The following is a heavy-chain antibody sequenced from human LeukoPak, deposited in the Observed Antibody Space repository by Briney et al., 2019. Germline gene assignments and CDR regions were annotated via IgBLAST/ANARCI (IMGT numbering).Heavy chain of an antibody. CDR1: GFTFSSYG. CDR2: ISDSGGTT. V-gene: IGHV3-23*01. D-gene: IGHD4-17*01. CDR3: AKDPSTTFTTGWYFDL. Sequence: PGGSLRLSCAASGFTFSSYGMHWVRQAPGRGLEWISTISDSGGTTYYADSVKGRFTISRENSKNTLYLQLSSLRAVDTAIYYCAKDPSTTFTTGWYFDLWGRGTLVTVSS. J-gene: IGHJ2*01.